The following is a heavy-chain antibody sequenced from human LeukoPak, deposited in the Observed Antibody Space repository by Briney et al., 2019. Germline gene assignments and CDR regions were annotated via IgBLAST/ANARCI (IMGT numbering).Heavy chain of an antibody. CDR2: IKPDGSEE. J-gene: IGHJ4*02. Sequence: GGSLRLSCAASGFTISSYWMTWVRQAPGKRLEWVANIKPDGSEEYYVDSVKGRFTISRDNAKNSLYLQLNSLRAEDTAVYYCASQPSVADLDYWGQGTLVTVSS. CDR1: GFTISSYW. D-gene: IGHD6-6*01. CDR3: ASQPSVADLDY. V-gene: IGHV3-7*01.